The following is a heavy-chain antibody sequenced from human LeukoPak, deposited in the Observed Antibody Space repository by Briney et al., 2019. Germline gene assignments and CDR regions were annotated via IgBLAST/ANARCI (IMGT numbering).Heavy chain of an antibody. CDR1: GYTFTSNY. Sequence: ASVKVSCKASGYTFTSNYIHWVRQAPGQGLEWMGRINPNSGGTNYAQTFQGRVTMTRDTSISTAYMELSRLRSDDTAVYYCAREGSGWYFDYWGQETLVTVSS. CDR2: INPNSGGT. V-gene: IGHV1-2*06. J-gene: IGHJ4*02. D-gene: IGHD6-19*01. CDR3: AREGSGWYFDY.